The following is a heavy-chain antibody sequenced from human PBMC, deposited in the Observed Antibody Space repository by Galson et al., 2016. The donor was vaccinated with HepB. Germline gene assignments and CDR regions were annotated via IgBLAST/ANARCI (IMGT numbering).Heavy chain of an antibody. CDR3: ARRRVPIAMRGDFDY. J-gene: IGHJ4*02. CDR2: IFHSGST. V-gene: IGHV4-4*02. D-gene: IGHD2-2*01. Sequence: SETLSLTCGVSGGSVSSHNWWSWVRQPPGKGLEWIGEIFHSGSTNYNPSLKSRVTISVDTSKNQFSLKLTSVTAADTAVYYCARRRVPIAMRGDFDYWGQGTLVTVSS. CDR1: GGSVSSHNW.